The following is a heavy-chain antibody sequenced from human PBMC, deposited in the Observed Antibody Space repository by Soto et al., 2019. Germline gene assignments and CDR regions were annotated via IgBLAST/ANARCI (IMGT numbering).Heavy chain of an antibody. CDR3: AGDKGLAYCGGDCYSGGWFDP. D-gene: IGHD2-21*02. V-gene: IGHV1-18*01. CDR2: ISAYNGNT. Sequence: GASVKIACKASGYTFTSYGISWVRQAPGQGLEWMGWISAYNGNTNYAQKLQGRVTMTKETSTGTAYMELRSLRSDDTAVYYCAGDKGLAYCGGDCYSGGWFDPWGQGTLITVSS. J-gene: IGHJ5*02. CDR1: GYTFTSYG.